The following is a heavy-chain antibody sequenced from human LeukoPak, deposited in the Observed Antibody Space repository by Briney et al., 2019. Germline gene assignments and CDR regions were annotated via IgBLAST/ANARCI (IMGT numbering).Heavy chain of an antibody. D-gene: IGHD3-10*01. CDR1: GGSISSYY. Sequence: SETLSLTCTVSGGSISSYYWSWIRQPPGKGLEWIGYIYYSGSTNYNPSLKSRVTISVDTSKNQFSLKLSSVTAADTAVYYCARWAKYYYGSGTPYYYGMDVWGKGTTVTVSS. V-gene: IGHV4-59*01. CDR2: IYYSGST. J-gene: IGHJ6*04. CDR3: ARWAKYYYGSGTPYYYGMDV.